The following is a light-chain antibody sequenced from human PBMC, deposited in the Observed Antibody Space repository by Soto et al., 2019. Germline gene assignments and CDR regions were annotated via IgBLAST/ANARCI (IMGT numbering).Light chain of an antibody. CDR3: HQYGSAPLIT. V-gene: IGKV3-20*01. J-gene: IGKJ5*01. CDR2: GAS. Sequence: EIVLTQSPGTLSLSPGERATLSCRASQSVGSNYLAWYQQKPGQAPRLLIYGASSRATGIPDRFSGSGSGTDFTLTIRRLEPEDCAVYHCHQYGSAPLITFGQGTRLESK. CDR1: QSVGSNY.